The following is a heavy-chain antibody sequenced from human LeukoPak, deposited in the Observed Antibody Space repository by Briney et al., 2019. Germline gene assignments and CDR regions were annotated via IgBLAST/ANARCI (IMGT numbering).Heavy chain of an antibody. CDR2: IYYSGST. J-gene: IGHJ3*02. V-gene: IGHV4-39*01. CDR3: ASEATVVPGDAFDI. CDR1: GGSISSSSYY. D-gene: IGHD4-23*01. Sequence: SETLSLTCTVFGGSISSSSYYWGWIRQPPGKGLEWIGSIYYSGSTYYNPSLKSRVTISVDTSKNQFSLKLSSVTAADTAVYYCASEATVVPGDAFDIWGQGTMVTVSS.